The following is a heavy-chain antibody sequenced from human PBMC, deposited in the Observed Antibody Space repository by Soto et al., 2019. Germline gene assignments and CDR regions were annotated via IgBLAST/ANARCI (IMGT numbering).Heavy chain of an antibody. CDR3: VGGQYYFDY. CDR1: GFPFTSYG. Sequence: QVQLVESGGGVVQPGRSLRLSCAASGFPFTSYGMHWVREGPDKGLEWGAIISYDGSDKYYADSVKGRFTISRDNSKNTLYLQMNSLRPDDTALYYCVGGQYYFDYRGQGTLVIVSS. D-gene: IGHD3-10*01. V-gene: IGHV3-30*03. J-gene: IGHJ4*02. CDR2: ISYDGSDK.